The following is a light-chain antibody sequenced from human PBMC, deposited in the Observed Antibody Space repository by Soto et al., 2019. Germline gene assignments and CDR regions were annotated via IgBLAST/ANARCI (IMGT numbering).Light chain of an antibody. CDR2: AAS. CDR1: QGISSW. J-gene: IGKJ1*01. CDR3: PQANSFPRT. Sequence: DIQMTQSPSSVSASVGDRVTITCRASQGISSWVAWYQQNPGKAPNLLIYAASSLQSGVPSRFSGSGSAPALTLAISRLQHEDFATYYSPQANSFPRTLGEGRKVEIK. V-gene: IGKV1-12*01.